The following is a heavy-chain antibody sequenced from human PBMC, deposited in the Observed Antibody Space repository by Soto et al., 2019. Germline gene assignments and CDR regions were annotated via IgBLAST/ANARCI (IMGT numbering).Heavy chain of an antibody. CDR1: GFTFSSYG. D-gene: IGHD2-2*01. V-gene: IGHV3-33*01. CDR2: IWYDGSNK. J-gene: IGHJ6*02. Sequence: PGGSLRLSCAASGFTFSSYGMHWVRQAPGKGLEWVAVIWYDGSNKYYADSVKGRFTISRDNSKNTLYLQMNSLRAEDTAVYYCARDIVVVQGQNYYYYGMDVWGQGTTVTGSS. CDR3: ARDIVVVQGQNYYYYGMDV.